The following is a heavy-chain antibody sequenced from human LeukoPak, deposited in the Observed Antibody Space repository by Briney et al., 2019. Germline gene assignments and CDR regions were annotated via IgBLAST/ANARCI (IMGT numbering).Heavy chain of an antibody. V-gene: IGHV4-31*03. CDR3: ARQGGGYSYGFENYFDY. CDR2: IYYSGST. Sequence: SQTLFLTCTVSGGSISSGGYYWSWIRQHPGKGLEWIGYIYYSGSTYYNPSLKSRVTISVDTSKNQFSLKLSSVTAADTAVYYCARQGGGYSYGFENYFDYWGQGTLVTVSS. J-gene: IGHJ4*02. D-gene: IGHD5-18*01. CDR1: GGSISSGGYY.